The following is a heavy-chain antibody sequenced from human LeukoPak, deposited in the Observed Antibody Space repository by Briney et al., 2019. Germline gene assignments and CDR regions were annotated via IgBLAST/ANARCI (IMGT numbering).Heavy chain of an antibody. Sequence: GGSLRLSCAASGFTFSSYGVHWVRQAPGKGLEWVAVISYDGSNKYYADSVKGRFTISRDNSKNTLYLQMNSLRAEDTAVYYCAKEEFSYYGSGSYVPFDYWGQGTLVTVSS. CDR3: AKEEFSYYGSGSYVPFDY. V-gene: IGHV3-30*18. J-gene: IGHJ4*02. CDR2: ISYDGSNK. CDR1: GFTFSSYG. D-gene: IGHD3-10*01.